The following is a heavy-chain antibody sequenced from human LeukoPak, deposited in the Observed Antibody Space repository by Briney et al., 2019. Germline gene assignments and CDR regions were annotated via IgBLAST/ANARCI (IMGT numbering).Heavy chain of an antibody. Sequence: ASVKVSCKASGYTFTSYGISWVRQAPGQGLEWMGWISAYNGNTNYAQKLQGRVTMTTDTSTGTAYMELRSLRSDDTAVYYCARDFSDDSSGYLTDYWGQGTLVTVSS. V-gene: IGHV1-18*01. D-gene: IGHD3-22*01. J-gene: IGHJ4*02. CDR2: ISAYNGNT. CDR1: GYTFTSYG. CDR3: ARDFSDDSSGYLTDY.